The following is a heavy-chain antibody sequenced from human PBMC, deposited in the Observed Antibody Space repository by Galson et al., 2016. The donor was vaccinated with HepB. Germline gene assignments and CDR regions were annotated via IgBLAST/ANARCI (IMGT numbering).Heavy chain of an antibody. CDR3: AKIRSEYGMDV. V-gene: IGHV3-30-3*02. D-gene: IGHD3-3*01. CDR1: RFSFSSYT. J-gene: IGHJ6*04. CDR2: ISYDGNNK. Sequence: SLRLSCAASRFSFSSYTIHWVRQTPGKGLEWVAVISYDGNNKDYADSMKGRFTISRDNSKNTLYLQMNSLRAEDTAVYYCAKIRSEYGMDVWGKGTTVTVSS.